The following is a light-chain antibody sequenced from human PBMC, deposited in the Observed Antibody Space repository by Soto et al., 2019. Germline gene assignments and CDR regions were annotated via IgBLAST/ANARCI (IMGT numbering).Light chain of an antibody. CDR3: EYYGSSVT. Sequence: EVVVTQSPGTLSLSPGERATLSCRASQSISNSHLAWYQQKPGQAPRLLIYGTSTRATGGIADRFSGSGSGTDFTLTISRLEPEDFAVYYCEYYGSSVTFGGGTRWIS. J-gene: IGKJ4*01. V-gene: IGKV3-20*01. CDR2: GTS. CDR1: QSISNSH.